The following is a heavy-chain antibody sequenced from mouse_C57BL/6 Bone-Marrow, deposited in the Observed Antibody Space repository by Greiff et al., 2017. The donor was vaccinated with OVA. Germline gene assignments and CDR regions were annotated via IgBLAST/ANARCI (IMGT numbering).Heavy chain of an antibody. CDR1: GYTFTDYN. V-gene: IGHV1-22*01. D-gene: IGHD3-1*01. Sequence: VQLKESGPELVKPGASVKMSCKASGYTFTDYNMHWVKQSHGKSLEWIGYINPNNGGTSYNQKFKGKAKLTVNKSSSTAYMELRSLTSEDSAVYYCARWGSYFDYWGQGTTLTVSS. J-gene: IGHJ2*01. CDR2: INPNNGGT. CDR3: ARWGSYFDY.